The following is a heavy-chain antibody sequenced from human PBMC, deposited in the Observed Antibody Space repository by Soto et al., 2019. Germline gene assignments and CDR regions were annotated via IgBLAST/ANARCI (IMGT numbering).Heavy chain of an antibody. CDR1: GGSISSYY. CDR3: ARHHYSGPDSGYDFDAFDI. J-gene: IGHJ3*02. CDR2: IYYSGST. V-gene: IGHV4-59*08. D-gene: IGHD5-12*01. Sequence: QVQLQESGPGLVKPSETLSLTCTVSGGSISSYYWSWIRQPPGKGLEWIGYIYYSGSTNYNPSLKSRVTISVDTSKTQFSLKLSSVTAADTAVYYCARHHYSGPDSGYDFDAFDIWGQGTMVTVSS.